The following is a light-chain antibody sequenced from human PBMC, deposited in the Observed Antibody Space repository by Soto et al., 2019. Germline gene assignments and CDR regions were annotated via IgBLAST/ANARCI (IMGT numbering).Light chain of an antibody. CDR2: ATS. V-gene: IGKV1-17*01. CDR1: QGIRND. CDR3: LQHYDYPYT. Sequence: DIQMTQSPSSLSASVGDRVTITCRASQGIRNDLGWYQQRPGRAPKRLIFATSSLQSGVPSRFSGSRSGTAFTLTISSLQPEDFATYYCLQHYDYPYTFGQGTKLEIK. J-gene: IGKJ2*01.